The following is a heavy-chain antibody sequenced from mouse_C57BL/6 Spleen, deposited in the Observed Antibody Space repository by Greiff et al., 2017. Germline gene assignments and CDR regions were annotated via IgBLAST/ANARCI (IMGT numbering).Heavy chain of an antibody. CDR3: ARWDSSGFPFDY. J-gene: IGHJ2*01. D-gene: IGHD3-2*02. V-gene: IGHV1-82*01. CDR1: GYAFTSSW. CDR2: IYPGDGDT. Sequence: QVQLQQSGPELVKPGASVKISCKASGYAFTSSWMNWVKQRPGKGLEWIGRIYPGDGDTNYNGKFKGKATLTADKSSSTAYMQLSSLTSEDSAVYFCARWDSSGFPFDYWGQGTTLTVSS.